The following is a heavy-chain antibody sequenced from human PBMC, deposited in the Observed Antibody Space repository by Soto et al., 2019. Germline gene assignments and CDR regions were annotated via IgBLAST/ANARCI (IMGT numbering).Heavy chain of an antibody. Sequence: GGSLRLSCAASGFTFSSYWMSWVRQAPGKGLEWVANIKQDGSEKYYVDSVKGRFTISRDNAKNSLYLQMNSLRAEDTAVYYCARDLELAVASSIPFVGPFDYWGQGTLVTVSS. D-gene: IGHD1-1*01. CDR3: ARDLELAVASSIPFVGPFDY. J-gene: IGHJ4*02. CDR2: IKQDGSEK. CDR1: GFTFSSYW. V-gene: IGHV3-7*01.